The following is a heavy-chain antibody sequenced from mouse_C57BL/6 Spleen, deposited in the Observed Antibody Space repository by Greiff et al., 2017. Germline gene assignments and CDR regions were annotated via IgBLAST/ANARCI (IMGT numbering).Heavy chain of an antibody. CDR1: GYAFSSYW. CDR3: ARGDYYGNYEGSWFAY. CDR2: IYPGDGDT. J-gene: IGHJ3*01. Sequence: VQLQQSGAELVKPGASVKISCKASGYAFSSYWMNWVKQRPGKGLEWIGQIYPGDGDTNYNGKFKGKATLTADKSSSTAYMQLSSLTSEDSAVYLCARGDYYGNYEGSWFAYWGQGTLVTVSA. D-gene: IGHD2-1*01. V-gene: IGHV1-80*01.